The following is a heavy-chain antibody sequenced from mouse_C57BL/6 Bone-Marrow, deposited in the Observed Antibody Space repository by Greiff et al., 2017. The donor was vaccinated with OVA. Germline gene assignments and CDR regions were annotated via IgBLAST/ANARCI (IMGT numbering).Heavy chain of an antibody. CDR1: GYTFTSYW. V-gene: IGHV1-55*01. CDR3: ARIEDYYGSSYEYFDY. D-gene: IGHD1-1*01. Sequence: VQLQQPGAELVKPGASVKMSCKASGYTFTSYWITWVKQRPGQGLEWIGDIYPGSGSTNYNEKFKSKATLTVDTSSSTAYMQLSSLTSEDSAVYYCARIEDYYGSSYEYFDYWGQGTTLTVSS. CDR2: IYPGSGST. J-gene: IGHJ2*01.